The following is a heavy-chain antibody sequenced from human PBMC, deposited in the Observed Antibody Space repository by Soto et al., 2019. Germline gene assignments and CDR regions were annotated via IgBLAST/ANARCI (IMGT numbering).Heavy chain of an antibody. J-gene: IGHJ6*02. CDR1: GFTFTRYS. CDR3: AAQGTIGGYYYGMDV. V-gene: IGHV3-21*04. CDR2: ISSTTNYI. Sequence: GSLRLSCAASGFTFTRYSMNWVRQAPGKGLEWVSSISSTTNYIYYADSMKGRFTVSRDNAKNSVYLELSSLRSEDTAVYYCAAQGTIGGYYYGMDVWGQGTTVTVSS. D-gene: IGHD1-26*01.